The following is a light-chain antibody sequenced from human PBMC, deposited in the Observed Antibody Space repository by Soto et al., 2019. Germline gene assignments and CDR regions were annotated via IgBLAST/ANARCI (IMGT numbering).Light chain of an antibody. Sequence: EVVMTQSPATLSVSPGERVTLSCRASQSVRSNLAWYQQKPGQAPRLLIYGASTRATGIPARFSGSGSGTEFTLTISSLQSEDFAVYYCQQYYDWPITFGQGTRLEIK. V-gene: IGKV3-15*01. CDR1: QSVRSN. CDR3: QQYYDWPIT. CDR2: GAS. J-gene: IGKJ5*01.